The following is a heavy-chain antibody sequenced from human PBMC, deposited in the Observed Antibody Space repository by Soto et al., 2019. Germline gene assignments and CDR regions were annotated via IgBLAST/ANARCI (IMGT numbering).Heavy chain of an antibody. CDR1: GFNFSNYG. CDR2: IWYDGNNK. D-gene: IGHD3-10*02. V-gene: IGHV3-33*06. J-gene: IGHJ4*02. Sequence: QVQLVESGGGVVQPGRSLRLSCAASGFNFSNYGIHWVRQAPGKGLEWVAIIWYDGNNKYYADSVKGRFTVSRDNSKNTLFLQMSSLRVDDTAVYFCAEGEPYVYWGQGILVTVSS. CDR3: AEGEPYVY.